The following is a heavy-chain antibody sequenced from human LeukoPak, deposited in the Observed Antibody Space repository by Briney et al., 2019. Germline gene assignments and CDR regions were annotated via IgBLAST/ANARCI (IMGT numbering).Heavy chain of an antibody. V-gene: IGHV4-39*07. D-gene: IGHD6-19*01. CDR3: AREYTLYSSGWFLDY. J-gene: IGHJ4*02. Sequence: PSETLSLTCTVSGDSNYNSIYSWAWIHHPPGRVLEWIGIIDHSSRNYYNSSLKSRATISIDTSKIQFYLKLHSVTAADTAMYYCAREYTLYSSGWFLDYWGQGTVVTVSS. CDR1: GDSNYNSIYS. CDR2: IDHSSRN.